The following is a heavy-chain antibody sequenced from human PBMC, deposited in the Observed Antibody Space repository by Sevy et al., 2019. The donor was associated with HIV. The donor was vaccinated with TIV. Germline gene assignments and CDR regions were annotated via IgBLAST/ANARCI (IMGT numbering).Heavy chain of an antibody. CDR3: ATAPGYYDSAPFDY. CDR2: IKSKIDGETT. V-gene: IGHV3-15*01. J-gene: IGHJ4*02. D-gene: IGHD3-9*01. CDR1: GLTFNNAW. Sequence: GGSLRLSCAVSGLTFNNAWMNWVRQAPGTGLQWVGLIKSKIDGETTDYAAPVKGRFTISRDDSKNTLFLQMNSRKIEDTAVYYCATAPGYYDSAPFDYWGPGTLVTVSS.